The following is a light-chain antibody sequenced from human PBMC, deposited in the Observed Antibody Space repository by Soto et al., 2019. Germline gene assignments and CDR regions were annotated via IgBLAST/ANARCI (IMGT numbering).Light chain of an antibody. CDR1: QSVMNN. CDR2: YAS. CDR3: HQYGSSLRT. V-gene: IGKV3-20*01. Sequence: EIVMTQSPATLSVSPGERVTLSCRASQSVMNNLAWYQHKPGQAPRLLISYASTGATGIPDRFSGGGSGTDFTLTIIRLEPEDFAEYYCHQYGSSLRTFGQGTKVDIK. J-gene: IGKJ1*01.